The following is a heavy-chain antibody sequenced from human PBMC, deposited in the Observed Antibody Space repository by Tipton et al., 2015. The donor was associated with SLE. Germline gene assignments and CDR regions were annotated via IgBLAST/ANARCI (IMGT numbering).Heavy chain of an antibody. CDR3: ARGGAVYYYYYYMDV. CDR1: GDSISSSGFY. CDR2: IYSSGST. D-gene: IGHD3-10*01. J-gene: IGHJ6*03. Sequence: TLSLTCTVSGDSISSSGFYWAWIRQPPGKGLEWVGTIYSSGSTYYNPSLKSRVTVSVDRTKNQFSLKLSSVTAADTAVYYCARGGAVYYYYYYMDVWGKGTTVTVSS. V-gene: IGHV4-39*07.